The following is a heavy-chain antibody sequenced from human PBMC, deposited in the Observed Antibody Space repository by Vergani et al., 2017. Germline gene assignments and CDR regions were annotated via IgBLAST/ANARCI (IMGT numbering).Heavy chain of an antibody. CDR3: ARGALFRTGTTSYYYYGMDV. Sequence: QVQLVQSGAEVKKPGSSVKVSCKASGGTFSSYAISWVRQAPGQGLEWMGGIIPILGTANYAQKFKGRVTITADESTSTAYMELSSLRSEDTAVYYCARGALFRTGTTSYYYYGMDVWGQGTTVTVSS. V-gene: IGHV1-69*01. D-gene: IGHD1-7*01. J-gene: IGHJ6*02. CDR2: IIPILGTA. CDR1: GGTFSSYA.